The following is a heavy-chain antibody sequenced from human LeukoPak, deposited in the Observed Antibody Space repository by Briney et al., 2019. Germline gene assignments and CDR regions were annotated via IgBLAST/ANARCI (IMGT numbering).Heavy chain of an antibody. CDR2: IKQDGSEK. J-gene: IGHJ4*02. CDR1: GFTFSSYW. Sequence: GGSLRLSCAASGFTFSSYWMSWVRQAPGKGLEWVANIKQDGSEKYYVDSVKGRFTISRDNAKNSLYLQMNNLRAEDTAVYYCARDPREWGLPYFDCWGQGTLVTVSS. V-gene: IGHV3-7*01. D-gene: IGHD1-26*01. CDR3: ARDPREWGLPYFDC.